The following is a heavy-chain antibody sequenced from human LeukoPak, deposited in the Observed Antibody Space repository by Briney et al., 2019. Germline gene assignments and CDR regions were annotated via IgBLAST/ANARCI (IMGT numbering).Heavy chain of an antibody. J-gene: IGHJ4*02. CDR1: GFTFSDYY. D-gene: IGHD6-13*01. V-gene: IGHV3-11*06. CDR3: ARVIAAAGVIYYFDY. Sequence: GGSLRLSCAAPGFTFSDYYMSWIRQAPGKGLEWVSYISSSSSYTNYADSVKGRFTISRDNAKNSLYLQMNSLRAEDTAVYYCARVIAAAGVIYYFDYWGQGTLVTVSS. CDR2: ISSSSSYT.